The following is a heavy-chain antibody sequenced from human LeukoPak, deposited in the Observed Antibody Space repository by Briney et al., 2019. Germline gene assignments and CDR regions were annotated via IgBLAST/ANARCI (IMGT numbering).Heavy chain of an antibody. D-gene: IGHD3-10*01. CDR3: TRGTSGGYDL. CDR1: GFTFTSHY. V-gene: IGHV3-74*01. Sequence: GGSLRLSCAASGFTFTSHYLYWVRQAAVKGLVSVSRINRDGSFADYADSVRGRFTISRDNAKDMLYLEMNSLRADDTAVYYCTRGTSGGYDLWGQGTLVTVSS. J-gene: IGHJ5*02. CDR2: INRDGSFA.